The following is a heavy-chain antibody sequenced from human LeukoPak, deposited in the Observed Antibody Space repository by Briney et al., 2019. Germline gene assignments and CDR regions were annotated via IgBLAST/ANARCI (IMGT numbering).Heavy chain of an antibody. Sequence: GGPLRLSCAASGFTFSSYGMHWVRQAPAKGLEGVAVVSYDGSNKYYADSVKGRFTISRDNSKNTLYLQMNSLRAEDTAVYYCAKGAVSSWYGSTFDYWGQGTLVTVSS. D-gene: IGHD6-13*01. V-gene: IGHV3-30*18. J-gene: IGHJ4*02. CDR3: AKGAVSSWYGSTFDY. CDR1: GFTFSSYG. CDR2: VSYDGSNK.